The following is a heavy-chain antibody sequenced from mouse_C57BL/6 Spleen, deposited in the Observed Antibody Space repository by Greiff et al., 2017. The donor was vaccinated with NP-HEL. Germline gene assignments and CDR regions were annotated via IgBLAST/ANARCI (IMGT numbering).Heavy chain of an antibody. CDR1: GYTFTDYY. J-gene: IGHJ1*03. CDR3: ARSGGNSLVRYFDV. Sequence: VQLQQSGAELVRPGASVKLSCKASGYTFTDYYINWVKQRPGQGLEWIARIYPGSGNTYYNEKFKGKATLTAEKSSSTAYMQLSSLTSEDSAVYFCARSGGNSLVRYFDVWGTGTTVTVSS. V-gene: IGHV1-76*01. CDR2: IYPGSGNT. D-gene: IGHD2-1*01.